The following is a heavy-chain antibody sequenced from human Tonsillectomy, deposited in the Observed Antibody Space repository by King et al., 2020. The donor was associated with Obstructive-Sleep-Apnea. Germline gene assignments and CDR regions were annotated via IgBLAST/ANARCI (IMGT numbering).Heavy chain of an antibody. CDR2: IRYDASSK. V-gene: IGHV3-30*02. D-gene: IGHD3-22*01. Sequence: VQLVESGGGVVQPGGSLRLSCAASGFTFSSYGMHWVRQAPGKGLEWVAFIRYDASSKHYADSVKGRFTISRDNSKNQLYLQMSSLRAEDTAVYYCRVVVVNDYWGQGTLVTVSS. CDR1: GFTFSSYG. CDR3: RVVVVNDY. J-gene: IGHJ4*02.